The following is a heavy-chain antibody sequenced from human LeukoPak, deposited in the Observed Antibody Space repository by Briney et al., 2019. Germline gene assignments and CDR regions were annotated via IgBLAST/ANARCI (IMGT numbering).Heavy chain of an antibody. J-gene: IGHJ6*03. CDR2: IRHDGNHK. CDR1: GFTFSSYG. D-gene: IGHD4-17*01. CDR3: AKDKNDYGDYYYMDV. V-gene: IGHV3-30*02. Sequence: GGSLRLSCAASGFTFSSYGMHWVRPAPGKGLDWVAFIRHDGNHKNCADSVKGRFSISRDNSKNTLSLQVNSLRAEDTAVYYCAKDKNDYGDYYYMDVWGKGTTVTVSS.